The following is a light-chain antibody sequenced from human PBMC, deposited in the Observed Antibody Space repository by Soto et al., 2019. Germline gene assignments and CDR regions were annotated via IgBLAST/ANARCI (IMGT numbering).Light chain of an antibody. CDR2: GAY. V-gene: IGKV3-15*01. Sequence: EIVMTQSPATLSVTPGERATLSCRASQSVSTNLAWYQRKPGQGPRLLIYGAYTRATGIPARFSGSGSGTDFTLTISSLQSEDFAVYYCQHYNYWPPKTFGQGTKVDIK. J-gene: IGKJ1*01. CDR3: QHYNYWPPKT. CDR1: QSVSTN.